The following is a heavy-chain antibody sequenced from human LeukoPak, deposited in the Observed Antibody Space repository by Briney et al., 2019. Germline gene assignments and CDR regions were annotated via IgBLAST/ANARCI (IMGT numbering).Heavy chain of an antibody. D-gene: IGHD2-2*01. CDR3: ARDNFLYCSSSTCLFDY. CDR2: INPNDGDT. Sequence: ASVKVSFKASGYTFTDYYMYWVRQAPRQGFEWMGWINPNDGDTNYAQKFQGRVTMTRETSISTAHMEVSRMRSDDTAVYYCARDNFLYCSSSTCLFDYWGKGTLVTVSS. CDR1: GYTFTDYY. V-gene: IGHV1-2*02. J-gene: IGHJ4*02.